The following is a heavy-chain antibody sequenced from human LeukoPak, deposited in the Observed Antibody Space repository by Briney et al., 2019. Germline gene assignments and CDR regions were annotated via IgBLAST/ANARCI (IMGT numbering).Heavy chain of an antibody. V-gene: IGHV1-69*13. CDR3: ALWGIAVAGDY. D-gene: IGHD6-19*01. J-gene: IGHJ4*02. CDR1: GGTLSSYA. CDR2: TIPIFGTA. Sequence: SVKVSCKASGGTLSSYAISWVRQAPGQGLEWMGGTIPIFGTANYAQKFQGRVTITADESTSTAYMELSSLRSEDTAVYYCALWGIAVAGDYWGQGTLVTVSS.